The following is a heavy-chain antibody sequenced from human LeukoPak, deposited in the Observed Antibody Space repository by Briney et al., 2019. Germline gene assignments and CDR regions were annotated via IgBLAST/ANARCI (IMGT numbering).Heavy chain of an antibody. CDR1: GYTCTSYY. V-gene: IGHV1-46*01. D-gene: IGHD6-6*01. Sequence: ASVKVSCKASGYTCTSYYMHWVRQAPGQGLEWMGIINPSGGSTSYAQKFQGRVTMTRDTSTSTAYMELRSLRSDDTAMYYCAKDRWRDGSSSFDNWGQGTLVTVSS. CDR2: INPSGGST. CDR3: AKDRWRDGSSSFDN. J-gene: IGHJ4*02.